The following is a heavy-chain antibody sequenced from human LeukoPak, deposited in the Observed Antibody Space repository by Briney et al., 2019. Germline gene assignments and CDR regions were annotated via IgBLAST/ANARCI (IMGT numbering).Heavy chain of an antibody. CDR1: GGSIRSYY. J-gene: IGHJ4*02. V-gene: IGHV4-59*01. CDR2: IYYTGNT. CDR3: ARERGRAGGLDH. D-gene: IGHD3-16*01. Sequence: SETLSLTCTVSGGSIRSYYWSWIRQPPGKGLEWIGYIYYTGNTNYNPSLKSRVTMSVDTSKNQFSLKLTSVTAADTAVYYCARERGRAGGLDHWGQGALVTVSS.